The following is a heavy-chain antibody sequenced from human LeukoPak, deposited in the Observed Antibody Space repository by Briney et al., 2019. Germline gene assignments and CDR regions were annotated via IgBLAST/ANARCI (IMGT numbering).Heavy chain of an antibody. CDR2: IKQDGSEK. CDR3: ARARRYCSSTSCYYYFDP. J-gene: IGHJ5*02. Sequence: GGSLRLSCVASGFTFSSYWMSWVRQAPGKGLEWVANIKQDGSEKYYVDSVKGRFTISRDNVKNSLYLQMNSLRAEDTALYYCARARRYCSSTSCYYYFDPWGEGTLVTVSS. V-gene: IGHV3-7*01. CDR1: GFTFSSYW. D-gene: IGHD2-2*01.